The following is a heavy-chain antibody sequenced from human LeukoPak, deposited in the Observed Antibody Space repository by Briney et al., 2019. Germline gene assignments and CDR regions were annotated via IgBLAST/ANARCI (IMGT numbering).Heavy chain of an antibody. D-gene: IGHD2-2*01. J-gene: IGHJ4*02. CDR3: AAVRYCSSTSCSRHPIFDY. CDR1: GLTFTSSA. V-gene: IGHV1-58*02. CDR2: IVVGSGNT. Sequence: SVKVSCKASGLTFTSSAMQWVRQARGQRLEWIGWIVVGSGNTNYAQKFQERVTITRDMSTSTAYMELSSLRSEDTAVYYCAAVRYCSSTSCSRHPIFDYWGQGTLVTVS.